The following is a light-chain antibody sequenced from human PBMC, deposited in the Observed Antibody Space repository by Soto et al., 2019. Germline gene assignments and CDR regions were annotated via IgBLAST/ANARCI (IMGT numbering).Light chain of an antibody. Sequence: QSVPAQPASVSGSPGQSITISCTGTSSDVGGYKYVSWYQQHPGKAPKLMIYEVSNRPSGVSNRFSGSKSGNTASLTISGLQAEDEADYYCSSFASTHTYVFGTGTKVTVL. CDR2: EVS. CDR1: SSDVGGYKY. V-gene: IGLV2-14*01. CDR3: SSFASTHTYV. J-gene: IGLJ1*01.